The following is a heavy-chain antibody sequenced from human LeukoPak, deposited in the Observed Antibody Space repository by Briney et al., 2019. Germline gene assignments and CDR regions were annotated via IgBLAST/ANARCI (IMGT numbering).Heavy chain of an antibody. CDR3: ARDYYGSGSYYTIKGYFDY. Sequence: PGGSLRLSCAASGFTFSSYAMHWVRQAPGKGLEWVAVISYDGSNKYYADSVKGRFTISRDNSKNTLYLQMNSLRAEDTAVYYCARDYYGSGSYYTIKGYFDYWGQGTLVTVSP. V-gene: IGHV3-30*04. D-gene: IGHD3-10*01. CDR1: GFTFSSYA. CDR2: ISYDGSNK. J-gene: IGHJ4*02.